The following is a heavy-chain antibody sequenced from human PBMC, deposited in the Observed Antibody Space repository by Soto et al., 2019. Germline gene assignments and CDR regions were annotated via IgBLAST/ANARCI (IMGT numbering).Heavy chain of an antibody. D-gene: IGHD6-13*01. J-gene: IGHJ4*02. CDR2: IYYSGST. V-gene: IGHV4-59*08. CDR1: GGSISSYY. CDR3: ARIRSSSWYIDY. Sequence: PSETLSLTCTVSGGSISSYYWSWIRQPPGKGLEWIGYIYYSGSTNYNPSLKSRVTISADTSKNQFSLKLSSVTAADTAVYYCARIRSSSWYIDYWGQGTLVTVSS.